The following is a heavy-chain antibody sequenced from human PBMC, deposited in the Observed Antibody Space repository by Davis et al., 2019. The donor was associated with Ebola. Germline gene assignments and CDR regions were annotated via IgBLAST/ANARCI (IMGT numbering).Heavy chain of an antibody. V-gene: IGHV3-74*01. CDR2: INSDGSST. Sequence: HTGGSLRLSCAASGFTFSSYWMHWVRQAPGKGLVWVSRINSDGSSTSYADSVKGRFTISRDNAKNTPYLQMNSLRAEDTAVYYCARVGWYGGNWFDPWGQGTLVTVSS. CDR3: ARVGWYGGNWFDP. D-gene: IGHD6-19*01. CDR1: GFTFSSYW. J-gene: IGHJ5*02.